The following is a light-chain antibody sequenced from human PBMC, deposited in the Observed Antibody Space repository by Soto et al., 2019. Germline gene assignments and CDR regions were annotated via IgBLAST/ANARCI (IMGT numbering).Light chain of an antibody. J-gene: IGKJ1*01. CDR1: QRIFSG. Sequence: DIQMTQSPSTLSASVGDRVTITCRASQRIFSGMAWYQQKPGKAPKLLIYDASSLESGVPSRFSGSGSGTEFTLTISSLQPDDFATYYCQQYSSYWTFGQGTKVDIK. CDR2: DAS. CDR3: QQYSSYWT. V-gene: IGKV1-5*01.